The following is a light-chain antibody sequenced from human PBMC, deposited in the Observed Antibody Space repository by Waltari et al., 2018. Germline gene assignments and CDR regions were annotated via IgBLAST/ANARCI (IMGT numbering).Light chain of an antibody. Sequence: DIQMTQSPSTLSASVGDSVTITCRASQSISSWLAWYQQKPGKATNLLIYKASSLEGGVPSRFSGSGSGTEFTLTISSLQPDDCATYYCQQYNSYPGTFGQGTKVEIK. V-gene: IGKV1-5*03. J-gene: IGKJ1*01. CDR1: QSISSW. CDR3: QQYNSYPGT. CDR2: KAS.